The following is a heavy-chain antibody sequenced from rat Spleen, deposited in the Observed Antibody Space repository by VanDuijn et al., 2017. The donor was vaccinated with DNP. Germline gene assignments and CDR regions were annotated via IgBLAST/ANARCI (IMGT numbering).Heavy chain of an antibody. CDR1: VFSFSDYN. V-gene: IGHV5-22*01. CDR2: ISYEGSST. Sequence: EVQLVESGGTFVQPGRSLKLSCAAAVFSFSDYNMAWVRQAPQRGLEWVASISYEGSSTYYGDSVKGRFTISRDNANGTLYLQMNSLKSEDTATYYCARGSTSIYWYFDIWGPGTMVTVSS. CDR3: ARGSTSIYWYFDI. D-gene: IGHD5-1*01. J-gene: IGHJ1*01.